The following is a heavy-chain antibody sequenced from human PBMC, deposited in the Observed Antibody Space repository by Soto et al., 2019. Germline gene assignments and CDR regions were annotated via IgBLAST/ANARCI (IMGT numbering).Heavy chain of an antibody. CDR2: IYYSGST. Sequence: CTVSGGSISSGGYYWSWIRQHPGKGLEWIGYIYYSGSTYYNPSLKSRVTISVDTSKNQFSLKLSSVTAADTAVYYCARWRLPMNWFDPWGQGTLVTVSS. CDR1: GGSISSGGYY. V-gene: IGHV4-31*03. J-gene: IGHJ5*02. CDR3: ARWRLPMNWFDP. D-gene: IGHD4-17*01.